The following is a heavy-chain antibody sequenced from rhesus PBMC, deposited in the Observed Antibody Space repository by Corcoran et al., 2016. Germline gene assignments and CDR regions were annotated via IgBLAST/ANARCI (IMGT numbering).Heavy chain of an antibody. CDR2: IGGNNGTT. CDR1: GDGLPTHG. CDR3: ARAAGGADGPFFDP. Sequence: QVRLQEAGPGLVRPSETLPLTCAVSGDGLPTHGGSWASQPPGKGLEWIWGIGGNNGTTTYNPSLNSRVNISKDASKKQLSLRLRSLTAADTAVYSCARAAGGADGPFFDPWGQGVLVTVSS. V-gene: IGHV4-80*01. D-gene: IGHD6-25*01. J-gene: IGHJ4*01.